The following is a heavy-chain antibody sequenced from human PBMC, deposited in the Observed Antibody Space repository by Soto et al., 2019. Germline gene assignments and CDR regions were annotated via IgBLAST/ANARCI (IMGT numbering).Heavy chain of an antibody. D-gene: IGHD6-25*01. V-gene: IGHV1-18*01. J-gene: IGHJ6*02. CDR2: ISAYNGNT. CDR3: ARDQPIQGAAINYGMDV. CDR1: GYTFTSYG. Sequence: QVQLVQSGAEVKKPGASVKVSCKASGYTFTSYGISWVRQAPGQGLEWMGWISAYNGNTNYAQKLQGRVTMTTDTSTSTDYMELRSRRSDDTAVYYCARDQPIQGAAINYGMDVWGQGTTVTVAS.